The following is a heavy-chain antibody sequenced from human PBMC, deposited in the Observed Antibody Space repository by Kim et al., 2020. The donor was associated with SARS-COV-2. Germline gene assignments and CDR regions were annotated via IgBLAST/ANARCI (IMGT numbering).Heavy chain of an antibody. J-gene: IGHJ4*02. CDR2: IYYSGTP. CDR1: SDSISSYY. D-gene: IGHD6-13*01. V-gene: IGHV4-59*01. Sequence: SETLSLTCTVYSDSISSYYCSWIRQLPGKGLEWIGYIYYSGTPNYNPSLNSRVTISWDTSKNQFSLELTSVTAADTAVYYCARSAGRGSWHQFGYWGQGILVTVSS. CDR3: ARSAGRGSWHQFGY.